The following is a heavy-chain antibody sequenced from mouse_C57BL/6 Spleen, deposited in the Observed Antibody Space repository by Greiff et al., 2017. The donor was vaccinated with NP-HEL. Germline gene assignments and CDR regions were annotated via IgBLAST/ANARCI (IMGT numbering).Heavy chain of an antibody. J-gene: IGHJ4*01. D-gene: IGHD2-3*01. CDR3: ARRIYDGYYEGYAMDY. CDR2: INPYNGGT. Sequence: EVQLQQSGPVLVKPGASVKMSCKASGYTFTDYYMNWVKQSHGKSLEWIGVINPYNGGTSYNQKFKGKATLTVDKSSSTAYMELNSLTSEDSAVYYCARRIYDGYYEGYAMDYWGQGTSVTVSS. V-gene: IGHV1-19*01. CDR1: GYTFTDYY.